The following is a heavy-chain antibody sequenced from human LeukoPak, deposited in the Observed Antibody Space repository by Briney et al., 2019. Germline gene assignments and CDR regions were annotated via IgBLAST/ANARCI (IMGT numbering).Heavy chain of an antibody. Sequence: SETLSLTCSLSGASITSGGYYWGWIRQPPGKGLEWIASSYYSGNTYYNPSLSSRVTIPVDTSKNQFSLRLSSVTATDTAVYYCARLHLTFWSGHYETEQHFDHWGQGILVTVSS. CDR3: ARLHLTFWSGHYETEQHFDH. J-gene: IGHJ4*02. D-gene: IGHD3-3*01. V-gene: IGHV4-39*01. CDR1: GASITSGGYY. CDR2: SYYSGNT.